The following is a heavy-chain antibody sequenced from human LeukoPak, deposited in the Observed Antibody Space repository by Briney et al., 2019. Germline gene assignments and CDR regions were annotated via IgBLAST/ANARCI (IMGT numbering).Heavy chain of an antibody. CDR2: IYTSGST. V-gene: IGHV4-61*02. Sequence: SETLSLTCTVSGGSISSGIYYWSWIRQPAGKGLEWIGRIYTSGSTNYNPSLKSRVTISVDTSKNQFSLKLSSVTAADTAVYYCARIYSSSFDYWGQGTLVTVSS. J-gene: IGHJ4*02. CDR1: GGSISSGIYY. CDR3: ARIYSSSFDY. D-gene: IGHD6-6*01.